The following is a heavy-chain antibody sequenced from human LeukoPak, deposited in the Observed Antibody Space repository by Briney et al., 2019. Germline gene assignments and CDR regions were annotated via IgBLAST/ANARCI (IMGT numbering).Heavy chain of an antibody. CDR2: IIPIFGTA. Sequence: SVKVSCKASGYTFSSYAMNWVRQAPGQGLEWMGGIIPIFGTANYAQKFQGRVTITADESTSTAYMELSSLRSEDTAVYYCARDEPLGIGATQIDAFDIWGQGTMVTVSS. D-gene: IGHD7-27*01. J-gene: IGHJ3*02. CDR3: ARDEPLGIGATQIDAFDI. CDR1: GYTFSSYA. V-gene: IGHV1-69*13.